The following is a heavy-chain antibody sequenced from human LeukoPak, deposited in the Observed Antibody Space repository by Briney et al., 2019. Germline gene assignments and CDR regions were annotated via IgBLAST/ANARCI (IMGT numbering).Heavy chain of an antibody. CDR2: INPNSGGT. Sequence: GSVKVSCKASGYTFTGYYMHWVRQAPGQGLEWMGWINPNSGGTNYAQKFQGRVTMTRDTSISTAYMELSRLRSDDTAVYYCASELAAWYYYDSSGYQTDYWGQGTLVTVSS. CDR3: ASELAAWYYYDSSGYQTDY. J-gene: IGHJ4*02. D-gene: IGHD3-22*01. CDR1: GYTFTGYY. V-gene: IGHV1-2*02.